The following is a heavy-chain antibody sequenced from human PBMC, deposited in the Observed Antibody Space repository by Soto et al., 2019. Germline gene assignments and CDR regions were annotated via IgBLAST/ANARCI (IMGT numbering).Heavy chain of an antibody. V-gene: IGHV3-23*01. CDR2: ISGSGGST. Sequence: PGGSLRLSCAASGFTFSSYAMSWVRQAPGKGLEWVSAISGSGGSTYYADSVKGRSTISRDNSKNTLYLQMNSLRAEDTAVYYCANDFDSSGYYPLDYWGQGTLVTVSS. CDR1: GFTFSSYA. CDR3: ANDFDSSGYYPLDY. J-gene: IGHJ4*02. D-gene: IGHD3-22*01.